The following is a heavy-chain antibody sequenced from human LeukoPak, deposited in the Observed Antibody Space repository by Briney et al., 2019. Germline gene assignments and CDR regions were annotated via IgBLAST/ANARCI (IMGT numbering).Heavy chain of an antibody. CDR1: GFSFSSYE. V-gene: IGHV3-48*03. D-gene: IGHD4-17*01. Sequence: GGSLRLSCAASGFSFSSYEMNWVRQAPGKGLEWVSFISSSGSTIYYADSVKGRFTISRDNSKNTLYLQMISLRAEDTAVYYCAKEICPTVTTPGPPYFDSWGQGPLVTAPS. CDR3: AKEICPTVTTPGPPYFDS. CDR2: ISSSGSTI. J-gene: IGHJ4*02.